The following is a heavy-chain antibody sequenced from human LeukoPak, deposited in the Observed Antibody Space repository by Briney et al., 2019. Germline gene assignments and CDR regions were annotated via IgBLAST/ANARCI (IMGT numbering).Heavy chain of an antibody. D-gene: IGHD3-9*01. J-gene: IGHJ4*02. CDR2: FDPEDGET. CDR1: GYTLTELS. V-gene: IGHV1-24*01. CDR3: ATAVPRYFDWLLSY. Sequence: ASVKVSCKVSGYTLTELSMHWVRQAPGKGLEWMGGFDPEDGETIYAQKFQGRVTMTEDTSTDTAYMELSSLRSEDTAVYYCATAVPRYFDWLLSYWGQATLVTVSS.